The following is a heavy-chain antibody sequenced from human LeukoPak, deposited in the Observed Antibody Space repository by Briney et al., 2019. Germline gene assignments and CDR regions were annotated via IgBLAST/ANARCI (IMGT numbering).Heavy chain of an antibody. D-gene: IGHD5-18*01. Sequence: PGGSLRLSCAATGLTVSSNYMSLVRQAPGKGLEWVSVIYSGGSTYYADSVKGRFTISRDNSKNTLYLQMNSLRAEDTAVYYCARGLPDLQTNDYWGQGTLVTVSS. J-gene: IGHJ4*02. V-gene: IGHV3-66*01. CDR2: IYSGGST. CDR1: GLTVSSNY. CDR3: ARGLPDLQTNDY.